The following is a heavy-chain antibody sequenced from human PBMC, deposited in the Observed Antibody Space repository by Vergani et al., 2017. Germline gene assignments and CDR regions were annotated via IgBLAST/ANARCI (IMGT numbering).Heavy chain of an antibody. J-gene: IGHJ4*02. CDR3: ARVRDYEKPYFDY. CDR2: INTNTGNP. CDR1: GGTFSSYT. D-gene: IGHD4-17*01. V-gene: IGHV7-4-1*02. Sequence: QVQLVQSGAEVKKPGSSVKVSCKASGGTFSSYTISWVRQAPGQGLEWMGWINTNTGNPTYAQGFTGRFVFSLDTSVSTAYLQISSLKAEDTAVYYCARVRDYEKPYFDYWGQGTLVTVSS.